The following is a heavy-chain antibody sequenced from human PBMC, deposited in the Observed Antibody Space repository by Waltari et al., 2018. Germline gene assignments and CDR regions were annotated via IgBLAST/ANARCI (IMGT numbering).Heavy chain of an antibody. CDR3: ASQSGAGFDY. CDR2: ISSSGSTI. J-gene: IGHJ4*02. V-gene: IGHV3-48*03. CDR1: GFTFSSYE. Sequence: EVQLVESGGGLVQPGGSLRLSCAASGFTFSSYEMNWVRQAPGKGLEWVSYISSSGSTIYYADSGKGRFTISRDNAKNSLYLQMNSLRAEDTAVYYCASQSGAGFDYWGQGTLVTVSS. D-gene: IGHD3-10*01.